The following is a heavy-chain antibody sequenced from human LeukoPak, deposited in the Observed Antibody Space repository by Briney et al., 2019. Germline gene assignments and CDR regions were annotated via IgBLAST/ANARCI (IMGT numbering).Heavy chain of an antibody. Sequence: PSETLSLTCTVSGGSISNYYWSWIRQPPGKGLEWIGYIYYTGGTNYNPSLRSRVATSIDPSKNHFSLKLNSVTAADTAVYYCARASGDYGDLYWYFDLWGRGTLVTVSS. CDR1: GGSISNYY. CDR2: IYYTGGT. D-gene: IGHD4-17*01. J-gene: IGHJ2*01. V-gene: IGHV4-59*01. CDR3: ARASGDYGDLYWYFDL.